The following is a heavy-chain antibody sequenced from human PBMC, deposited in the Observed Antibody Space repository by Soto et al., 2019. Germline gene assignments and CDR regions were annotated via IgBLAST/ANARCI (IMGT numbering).Heavy chain of an antibody. V-gene: IGHV3-30*18. CDR3: AKSRGVRQGDGMDV. CDR1: GFTFSSYG. D-gene: IGHD3-10*01. CDR2: ISYDGSNK. Sequence: LRLSCAASGFTFSSYGMHWVRQAPGKGLEWVAVISYDGSNKYYADSVKGRFTISRDNSKNTLYLQMNSLRAEDTAVYYCAKSRGVRQGDGMDVWGQGTTVTVS. J-gene: IGHJ6*02.